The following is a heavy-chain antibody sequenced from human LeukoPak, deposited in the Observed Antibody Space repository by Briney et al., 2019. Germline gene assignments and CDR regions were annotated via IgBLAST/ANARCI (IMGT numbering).Heavy chain of an antibody. CDR3: AKCPNRKYYLDY. Sequence: GGSLRLSCAASGFTFSSYAMSWVRQAPGKGLEWVSAISINGDSTYYADSVEGRFTISRDNSKNTLYLQMNSLRAEDTAIYYCAKCPNRKYYLDYWGQGTLVTVSS. J-gene: IGHJ4*02. V-gene: IGHV3-23*01. D-gene: IGHD1-14*01. CDR1: GFTFSSYA. CDR2: ISINGDST.